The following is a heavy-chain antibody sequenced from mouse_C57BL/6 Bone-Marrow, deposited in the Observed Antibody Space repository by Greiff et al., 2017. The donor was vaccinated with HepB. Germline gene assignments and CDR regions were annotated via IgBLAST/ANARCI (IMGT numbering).Heavy chain of an antibody. J-gene: IGHJ4*01. CDR3: TSDGNLYYAMDY. CDR2: IYPGNSDT. CDR1: GYTFTSYR. V-gene: IGHV1-5*01. D-gene: IGHD2-1*01. Sequence: EVQLQQSGTVLARPGASVKMSCKTSGYTFTSYRMHWVKQRPGQGLEWIGAIYPGNSDTSYNQKFKGKAKLTAVTSASTAYMELSSLTNEDSAVYYCTSDGNLYYAMDYWGQGTSVTVAS.